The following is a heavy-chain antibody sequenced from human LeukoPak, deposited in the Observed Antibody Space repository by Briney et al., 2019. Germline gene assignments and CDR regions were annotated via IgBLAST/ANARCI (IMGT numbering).Heavy chain of an antibody. J-gene: IGHJ6*03. CDR1: GGTFSSYA. V-gene: IGHV1-69*13. CDR3: ARGKEAYYYMDV. CDR2: IIPIFGTA. Sequence: ASVKVSCKASGGTFSSYAISWVRQAPGQGLEWMGGIIPIFGTANYAQKFQGRVTITADESTSTAYMELSSLRSEDTAVYYRARGKEAYYYMDVWGKGTTVTVSS.